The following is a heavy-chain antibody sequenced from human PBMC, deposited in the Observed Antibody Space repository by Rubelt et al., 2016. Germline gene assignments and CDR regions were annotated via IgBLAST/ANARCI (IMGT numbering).Heavy chain of an antibody. CDR2: FDHEDGDT. V-gene: IGHV1-24*01. D-gene: IGHD3-16*01. CDR3: RGIWGSYIDY. CDR1: GYTLTELY. J-gene: IGHJ4*02. Sequence: QVQLVLSGAEVKKPGASVKVSCKVSGYTLTELYMHWVRQAPGKGLEWMGGFDHEDGDTIYAQKFQGRVTMTEDTSTDTAYMELSSLRSEDTAVYYCRGIWGSYIDYWGQVTLVTVSS.